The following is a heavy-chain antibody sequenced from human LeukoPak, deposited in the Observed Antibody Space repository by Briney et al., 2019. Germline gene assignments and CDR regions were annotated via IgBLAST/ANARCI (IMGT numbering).Heavy chain of an antibody. D-gene: IGHD2-2*01. V-gene: IGHV1-2*02. Sequence: ASVKVSCKASGYTFTGYYMHWVRQAPGQGLEWMGWINPNSGGTNYAQEFQGRVTMTRDTSISTAYMELSRLRSDDTAVYYCAREGYCSSTSCYDGNWFDPWGQGTLVTVSS. J-gene: IGHJ5*02. CDR3: AREGYCSSTSCYDGNWFDP. CDR1: GYTFTGYY. CDR2: INPNSGGT.